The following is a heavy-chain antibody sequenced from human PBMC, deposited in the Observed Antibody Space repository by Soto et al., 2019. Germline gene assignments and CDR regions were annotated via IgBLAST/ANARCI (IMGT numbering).Heavy chain of an antibody. Sequence: PGGSLRLSCAASGFTSSSYEMTWVRQAPGKGLEWVSDIGKSGSNIYNADSVKGRFTISRDNARNSLYLQMNSLRGEDTAVYYCARIRRTFDSYGLDVWGQGTTVTVSS. J-gene: IGHJ6*02. CDR1: GFTSSSYE. D-gene: IGHD3-3*01. CDR3: ARIRRTFDSYGLDV. V-gene: IGHV3-48*03. CDR2: IGKSGSNI.